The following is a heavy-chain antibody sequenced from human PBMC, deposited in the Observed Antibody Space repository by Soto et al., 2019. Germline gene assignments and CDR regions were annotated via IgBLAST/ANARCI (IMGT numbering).Heavy chain of an antibody. D-gene: IGHD3-22*01. CDR1: GFIFSTFW. CDR2: IKQDGSEK. J-gene: IGHJ4*02. Sequence: EVQLVESGGGLVQPGGSLRLSCEGSGFIFSTFWMSWVRQAPGKGLEWVANIKQDGSEKYYVDSVKGRFTISRDNARNSLFLQMNSLRAEDTAVYYCARPLEIYYYDSYFDHWGQGTLVTVSS. V-gene: IGHV3-7*05. CDR3: ARPLEIYYYDSYFDH.